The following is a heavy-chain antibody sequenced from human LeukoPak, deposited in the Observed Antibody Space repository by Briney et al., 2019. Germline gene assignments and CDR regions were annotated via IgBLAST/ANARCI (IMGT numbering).Heavy chain of an antibody. J-gene: IGHJ4*02. D-gene: IGHD3-10*01. Sequence: GGSLRLSCAASGFTFSDDYMIWIRQAPGKGLEWVSYISSSGSTIYYADSLKGRFTISRDNAKNSLYLQMNSLRAEDTAVYYCARGDKDYYGSGNYWGQGTLVTVSS. CDR1: GFTFSDDY. CDR2: ISSSGSTI. V-gene: IGHV3-11*01. CDR3: ARGDKDYYGSGNY.